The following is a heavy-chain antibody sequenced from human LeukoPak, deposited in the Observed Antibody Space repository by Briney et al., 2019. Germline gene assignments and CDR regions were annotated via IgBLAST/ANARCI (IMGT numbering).Heavy chain of an antibody. Sequence: LSLTCTVSGGSVSNYYWSWVRQAPGKGLEWVAVISYDGSNKYYADSVKGRFTISRDNSKNTLYLQMNSLRTEDTAVYYCARGPTYYDILTGYTIWGQGTLVTVSS. CDR2: ISYDGSNK. CDR3: ARGPTYYDILTGYTI. J-gene: IGHJ4*02. CDR1: GGSVSNYY. V-gene: IGHV3-30-3*01. D-gene: IGHD3-9*01.